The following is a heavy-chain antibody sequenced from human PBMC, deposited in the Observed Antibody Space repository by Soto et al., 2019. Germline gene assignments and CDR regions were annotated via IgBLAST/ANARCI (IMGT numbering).Heavy chain of an antibody. J-gene: IGHJ4*02. CDR2: IYTGGST. D-gene: IGHD2-15*01. Sequence: QVQLQESGPGLVKPSETLSLTCTVSGGSISNYYWSWIRQPAGKGLEWIGRIYTGGSTNYNPSLKSRVTMSTDTSKNRFSLRLTSVTAADTAVYYCARASVGPPGGGSWIMPFDFWGQGTLVTVSS. V-gene: IGHV4-4*07. CDR3: ARASVGPPGGGSWIMPFDF. CDR1: GGSISNYY.